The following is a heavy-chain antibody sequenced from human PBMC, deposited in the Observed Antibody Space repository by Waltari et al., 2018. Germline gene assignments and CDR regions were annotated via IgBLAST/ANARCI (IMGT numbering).Heavy chain of an antibody. D-gene: IGHD5-18*01. CDR1: GYTFTSSY. V-gene: IGHV1-46*03. Sequence: QVQLVQSGAEVKKPGASVKVSCKASGYTFTSSYMHWVRQAPGQGLEWMGIINPSGGSTSYAQKFQGRVTMTRDTSTSTVYMELSSLRSEDTAVYYCARAVDTAMVPWYFDYWGQGTLVTVSS. CDR2: INPSGGST. J-gene: IGHJ4*02. CDR3: ARAVDTAMVPWYFDY.